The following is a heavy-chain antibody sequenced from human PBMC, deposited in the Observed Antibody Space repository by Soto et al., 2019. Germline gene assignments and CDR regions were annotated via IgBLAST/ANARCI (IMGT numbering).Heavy chain of an antibody. J-gene: IGHJ6*02. D-gene: IGHD2-8*01. CDR2: ISYEGSHK. CDR1: GFDFSSHG. Sequence: QVQLVESGGGVVQSGGSLRLSCLASGFDFSSHGMYWVRQAPGRGLEWVALISYEGSHKFYVDSLKGRFTISRDNSKHTLYLHMSSLRPEDTALYYCAKDFVLPDGDYYHYGMDVWGQGTTVSVSS. CDR3: AKDFVLPDGDYYHYGMDV. V-gene: IGHV3-30*18.